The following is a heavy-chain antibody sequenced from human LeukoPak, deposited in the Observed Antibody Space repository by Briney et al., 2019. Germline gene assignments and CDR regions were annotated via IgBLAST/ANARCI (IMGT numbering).Heavy chain of an antibody. Sequence: SQTLSLTCVISGDSVASNSTACNWIRQSPSRGLEWLGRTYCRSKWYNDYAVSVKSRITINPDTSKNQFSLQLNSGTPEDTAVYYCARGGQGDGYSADEAFDFWGQGTMVTVS. D-gene: IGHD5-18*01. CDR2: TYCRSKWYN. V-gene: IGHV6-1*01. CDR3: ARGGQGDGYSADEAFDF. J-gene: IGHJ3*01. CDR1: GDSVASNSTA.